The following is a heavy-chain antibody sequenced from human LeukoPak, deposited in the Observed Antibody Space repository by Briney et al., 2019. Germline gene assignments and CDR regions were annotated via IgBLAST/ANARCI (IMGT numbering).Heavy chain of an antibody. J-gene: IGHJ4*02. V-gene: IGHV1-2*02. CDR1: GYTFTGYY. CDR2: INPNSGGT. CDR3: ARMPSGDYYDSSGYYNY. Sequence: ASVKVSCKASGYTFTGYYMHWVRQAPGQGLEWMGWINPNSGGTNYAQKFQGRVTMTRDTSISTAYMELSRLRSDDTAVYYCARMPSGDYYDSSGYYNYWGQGTLVTVSS. D-gene: IGHD3-22*01.